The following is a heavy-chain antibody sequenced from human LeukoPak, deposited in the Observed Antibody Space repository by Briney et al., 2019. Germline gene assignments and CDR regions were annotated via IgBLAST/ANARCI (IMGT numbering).Heavy chain of an antibody. Sequence: GGSLRLSCAASGFTFSSYSMNWVRQAPGKGLEWVSSISSSSSYIYYADSVKGRFTISRDNAKNSLYLQMNGLRAEDTAVYYCARDAPIVVVPAAMLYYYYGMDVWGQGTTVTVSS. CDR3: ARDAPIVVVPAAMLYYYYGMDV. CDR1: GFTFSSYS. V-gene: IGHV3-21*01. CDR2: ISSSSSYI. J-gene: IGHJ6*02. D-gene: IGHD2-2*01.